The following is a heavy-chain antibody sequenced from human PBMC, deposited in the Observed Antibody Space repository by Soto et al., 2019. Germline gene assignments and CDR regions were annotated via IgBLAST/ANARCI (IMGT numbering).Heavy chain of an antibody. Sequence: QVQLVESGGGVVQPGRSLRLSCAASGFTFSSYGMHWVRQAPGKGLEWVAVIWYDGSNKYYADSVKGRFTISRDNSKNTLYLQMNILRAEDTAVYYCARSRYDYGDWDFDYWGQGTLVTVSS. D-gene: IGHD4-17*01. CDR1: GFTFSSYG. CDR2: IWYDGSNK. J-gene: IGHJ4*02. CDR3: ARSRYDYGDWDFDY. V-gene: IGHV3-33*01.